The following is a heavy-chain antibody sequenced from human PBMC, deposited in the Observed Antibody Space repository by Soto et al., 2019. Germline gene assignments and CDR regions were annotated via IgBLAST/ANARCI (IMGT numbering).Heavy chain of an antibody. J-gene: IGHJ4*02. CDR3: ARSPKGLGNFDY. V-gene: IGHV4-30-4*01. CDR2: IHYSGST. Sequence: QVQLQESGPGLVKPSQTLSLTCAVSGGSISSGGAYYWGWIRQSPGKGLVWIAYIHYSGSTHYNSSLKSRVTMSVDTAKNQFSLKVSSVTAADTAVYYCARSPKGLGNFDYWGQGTLVTVSS. D-gene: IGHD3-10*01. CDR1: GGSISSGGAYY.